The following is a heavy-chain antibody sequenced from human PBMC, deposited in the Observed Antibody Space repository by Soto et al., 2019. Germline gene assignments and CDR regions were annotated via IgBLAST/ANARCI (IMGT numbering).Heavy chain of an antibody. Sequence: EVQLVESGGGLVKPGGSLRLTCAASGITFSNAWMSWVRQAPGKGLEWVGLIKKKADGGTTDYAAPLKGRFTIPRDDSKNTLYLQISSRKTEDTAVYYCRTQWLDWGQGTLVTVSS. J-gene: IGHJ4*02. V-gene: IGHV3-15*01. D-gene: IGHD6-19*01. CDR3: RTQWLD. CDR2: IKKKADGGTT. CDR1: GITFSNAW.